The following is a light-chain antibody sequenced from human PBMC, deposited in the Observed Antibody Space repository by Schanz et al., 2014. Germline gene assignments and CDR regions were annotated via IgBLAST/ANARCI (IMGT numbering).Light chain of an antibody. CDR3: QQYNSYLWT. Sequence: DIQMTQSPSSLSASVGDRVTITCQASQDISNYLNCYQQKPGKAPKLLIYDASNLETGVPSRFSGSGSGTDFTFTISSLQPDDFATYYCQQYNSYLWTFGQGTKVEIK. V-gene: IGKV1-33*01. CDR1: QDISNY. J-gene: IGKJ1*01. CDR2: DAS.